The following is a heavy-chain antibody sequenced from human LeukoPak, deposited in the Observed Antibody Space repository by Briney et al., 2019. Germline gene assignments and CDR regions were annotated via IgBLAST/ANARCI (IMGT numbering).Heavy chain of an antibody. CDR3: TRRRYRSGGSCYFDY. V-gene: IGHV3-49*04. CDR2: IRSKAYGGTT. J-gene: IGHJ4*02. CDR1: GFTFGDYG. D-gene: IGHD2-15*01. Sequence: PGGSLRLSCTGSGFTFGDYGMSWVRQAPGKGLEWVGFIRSKAYGGTTEYAASVKGRFTISRDDSKSIAYLQMNSLKTEDTAVYYCTRRRYRSGGSCYFDYWGQGTLVTVSS.